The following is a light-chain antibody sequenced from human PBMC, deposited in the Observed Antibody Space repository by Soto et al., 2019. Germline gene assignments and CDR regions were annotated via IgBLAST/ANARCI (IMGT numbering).Light chain of an antibody. J-gene: IGKJ1*01. CDR1: QRVSTN. CDR2: GAS. V-gene: IGKV3-15*01. CDR3: QQYDTWPGT. Sequence: EIVMTQSPATLSVSPGERVILSCRAGQRVSTNLAWYQQKPGQAPRLLIYGASIRATGIPARFSGSGSGTEFTVTISSLQSEDFAVYYCQQYDTWPGTFGQGTKVEIK.